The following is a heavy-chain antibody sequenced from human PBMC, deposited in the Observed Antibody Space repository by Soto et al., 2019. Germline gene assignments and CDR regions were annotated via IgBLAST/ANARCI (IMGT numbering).Heavy chain of an antibody. D-gene: IGHD3-22*01. CDR3: ARDYYDTTGYSLDP. V-gene: IGHV4-59*01. Sequence: SETLSLTCTVSGGSISSYYWNWIRQSPGKGVEWIGYIYYESANYNPSLSSRLIILVDTSKNQISLRLSSVTAADTAVYYCARDYYDTTGYSLDPWSQATLVTVSS. CDR1: GGSISSYY. J-gene: IGHJ5*02. CDR2: IYYESA.